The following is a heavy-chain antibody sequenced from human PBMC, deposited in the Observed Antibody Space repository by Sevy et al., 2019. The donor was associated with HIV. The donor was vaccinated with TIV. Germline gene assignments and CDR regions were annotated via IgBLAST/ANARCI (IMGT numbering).Heavy chain of an antibody. CDR3: ARALRPYSFDTSTYFVY. V-gene: IGHV4-59*11. CDR2: IYYSGST. Sequence: SETLSLTCTVSGASISSHYWSWIRQPPGKGLEWIGYIYYSGSTNYNPSLKSRVTMSVDTSKNQFSLKLRSVTAADTAMYYCARALRPYSFDTSTYFVYWGQGTLVTVSS. D-gene: IGHD3-22*01. J-gene: IGHJ4*02. CDR1: GASISSHY.